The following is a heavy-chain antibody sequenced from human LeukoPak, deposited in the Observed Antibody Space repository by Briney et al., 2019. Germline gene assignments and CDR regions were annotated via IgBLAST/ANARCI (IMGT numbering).Heavy chain of an antibody. V-gene: IGHV4-59*11. Sequence: SETLSLTCTVSGGSISSHYWSWVRQPPGKGVEGMGYIFYTAPTNYPPSLKTRSTISVHTSKNQFSLNLSSVTAADTAVYYCARDLATAATADRAFDIWGQGTMVTVSS. CDR3: ARDLATAATADRAFDI. J-gene: IGHJ3*02. CDR1: GGSISSHY. D-gene: IGHD6-13*01. CDR2: IFYTAPT.